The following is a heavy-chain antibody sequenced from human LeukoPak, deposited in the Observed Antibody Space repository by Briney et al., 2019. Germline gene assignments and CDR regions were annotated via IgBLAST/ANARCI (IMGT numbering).Heavy chain of an antibody. CDR1: SGSINSYY. V-gene: IGHV4-4*07. J-gene: IGHJ4*02. Sequence: PSETLSLTCTVSSGSINSYYWGWVRQPPGKGLEWIGRIYTTGTTQYNPSLKSRVTMSVDTSTNQFSLNLRSMTAADTAVYYCGSQGYTASYYFLDYWSQGTLVAVS. CDR2: IYTTGTT. CDR3: GSQGYTASYYFLDY. D-gene: IGHD1-26*01.